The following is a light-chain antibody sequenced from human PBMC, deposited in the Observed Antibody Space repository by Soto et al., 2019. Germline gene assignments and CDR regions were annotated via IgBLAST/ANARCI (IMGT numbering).Light chain of an antibody. CDR3: QQYGNSPYT. CDR2: GAS. Sequence: EIVLTQSPGTLSLSPGERATLSCRASQSVSRTYLAWYQQKPGQAPRLLIYGASSRATGVPDRFSGSGSGTDFTLILSRLEPEDFAVYYCQQYGNSPYTFGQGTKLEIK. J-gene: IGKJ2*01. V-gene: IGKV3-20*01. CDR1: QSVSRTY.